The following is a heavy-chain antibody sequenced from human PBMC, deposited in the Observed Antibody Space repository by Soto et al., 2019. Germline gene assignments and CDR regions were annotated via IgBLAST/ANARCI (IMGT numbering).Heavy chain of an antibody. V-gene: IGHV4-59*08. CDR3: ARHYLGTVTRTVFSAFDI. CDR1: GGSISSYY. D-gene: IGHD4-17*01. CDR2: IYDSGST. J-gene: IGHJ3*02. Sequence: QVQLQESGPGLVKPSETLSLTCTVSGGSISSYYWSWIRQPPGKGLEWIGYIYDSGSTNYNPSLKSRVTISVDTSKNQFSLKLSSVTAADTAVYYCARHYLGTVTRTVFSAFDIWGQGTMVTVSS.